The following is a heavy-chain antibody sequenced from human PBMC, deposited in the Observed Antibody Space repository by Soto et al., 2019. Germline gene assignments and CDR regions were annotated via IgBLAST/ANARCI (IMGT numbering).Heavy chain of an antibody. CDR2: MNSNSANT. Sequence: QVQLVQSGAEVKKPGASVKVSCKASGYTFTSYDINWVRQATGQGLEWMGWMNSNSANTSYAQKFQGGVAMTRNTSISTAYMGLSSLRSEDTDVYYCAREGFRGMDVWGQGTTVTVSS. D-gene: IGHD3-10*01. CDR3: AREGFRGMDV. J-gene: IGHJ6*02. CDR1: GYTFTSYD. V-gene: IGHV1-8*01.